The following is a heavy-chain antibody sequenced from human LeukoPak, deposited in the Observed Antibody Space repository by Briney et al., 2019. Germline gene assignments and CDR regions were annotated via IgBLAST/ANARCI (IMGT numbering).Heavy chain of an antibody. Sequence: SETLSLTCAVYGGSFSGYYWSWIRQPPGKGLEWIGEINHSGSTNYNPSLRSRVTISVDTSKNQFSLKLSSVTAADTAVYYCARGLYSSSSNYYFDYWGQGTLVTVSS. CDR3: ARGLYSSSSNYYFDY. D-gene: IGHD6-6*01. J-gene: IGHJ4*02. V-gene: IGHV4-34*01. CDR2: INHSGST. CDR1: GGSFSGYY.